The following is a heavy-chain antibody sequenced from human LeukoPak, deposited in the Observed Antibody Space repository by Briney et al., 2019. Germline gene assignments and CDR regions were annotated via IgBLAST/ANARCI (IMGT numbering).Heavy chain of an antibody. CDR1: GFSFRDSW. CDR3: TKAPNRYYFDY. V-gene: IGHV3-7*05. D-gene: IGHD1-14*01. Sequence: GGSLRLSCAHSGFSFRDSWMSWVRRAPGKGLEWVAYINQDGREKYYVDSVKGRFTISRDNAKNSVYLQMDSLRAEDTAVYHCTKAPNRYYFDYWGLGTLVTVS. J-gene: IGHJ4*02. CDR2: INQDGREK.